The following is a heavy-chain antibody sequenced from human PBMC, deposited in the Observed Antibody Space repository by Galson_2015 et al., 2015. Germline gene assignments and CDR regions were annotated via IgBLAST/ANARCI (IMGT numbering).Heavy chain of an antibody. J-gene: IGHJ3*02. CDR2: ITSSSASI. V-gene: IGHV3-48*02. D-gene: IGHD2-15*01. CDR3: ARGGYCSGASCYLGTFDI. CDR1: GFIFSTYS. Sequence: SLRLSCAASGFIFSTYSMNWVRQAPGKGLEWLAYITSSSASIYSADSVKGRFTLSRDNAKNSLFLQMNTLRDDDTAVYYCARGGYCSGASCYLGTFDIWGQGTLVTVSS.